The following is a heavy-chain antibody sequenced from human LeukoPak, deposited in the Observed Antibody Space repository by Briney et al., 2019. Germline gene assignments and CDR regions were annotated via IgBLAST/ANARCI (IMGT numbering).Heavy chain of an antibody. Sequence: PGGSLRLSCAGSGFTFSSSWIHWVRQAPGKGLVWVSGMNGNGSTIDYAPSVKGRFTISRDNGKNTLYVQMNSLSAEDTAVYYCARTGNYYFEYWGQGTLVTVSS. J-gene: IGHJ4*02. CDR3: ARTGNYYFEY. CDR2: MNGNGSTI. D-gene: IGHD1-1*01. V-gene: IGHV3-74*01. CDR1: GFTFSSSW.